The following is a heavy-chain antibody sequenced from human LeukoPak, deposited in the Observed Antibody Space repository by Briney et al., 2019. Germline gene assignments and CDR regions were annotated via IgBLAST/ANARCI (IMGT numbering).Heavy chain of an antibody. J-gene: IGHJ6*02. Sequence: GGSLRLSCAASGFTFSSYAMSWVRQAPGKGLEWVANIKQDGSEKYYVDSVKGRFTISRDNAKNSLYLQMNSLRAEDTAVYYCAREKDSYCSGGSCYTQRYGMDVWGQGTTVTVSS. CDR1: GFTFSSYA. CDR2: IKQDGSEK. CDR3: AREKDSYCSGGSCYTQRYGMDV. D-gene: IGHD2-15*01. V-gene: IGHV3-7*03.